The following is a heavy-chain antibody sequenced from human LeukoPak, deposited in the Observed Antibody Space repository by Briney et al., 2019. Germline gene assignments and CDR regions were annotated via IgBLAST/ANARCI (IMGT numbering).Heavy chain of an antibody. D-gene: IGHD6-13*01. V-gene: IGHV4-34*01. CDR3: ARSVSAAAGTRWFDP. J-gene: IGHJ5*02. Sequence: SETLSLTCAVYGGSFSGYYCSWIRQPPGKGLDWIGEINHSGSPNYHPSLKSRVTISVDTSKNQFSLKLSSVTAADTAVYYCARSVSAAAGTRWFDPWGQGTLVTVSS. CDR2: INHSGSP. CDR1: GGSFSGYY.